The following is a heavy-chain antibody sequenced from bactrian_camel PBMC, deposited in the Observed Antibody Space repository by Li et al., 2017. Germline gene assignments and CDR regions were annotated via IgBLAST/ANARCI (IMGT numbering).Heavy chain of an antibody. CDR3: VRDYSDYFRTDFGY. J-gene: IGHJ6*01. D-gene: IGHD4*01. CDR1: GFTFSSYW. CDR2: IVSGGGFT. Sequence: HVQLVESGGGLVQPGGSLRLSCAASGFTFSSYWMYWVRQAPGKGLEWVSSIVSGGGFTYYADSVKGRFTVSRDNAKNTVYLQMNSLKSEDTAVYYCVRDYSDYFRTDFGYWGQGTQVTVS. V-gene: IGHV3S1*01.